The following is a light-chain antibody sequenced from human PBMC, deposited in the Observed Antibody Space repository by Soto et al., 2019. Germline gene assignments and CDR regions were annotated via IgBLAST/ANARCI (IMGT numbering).Light chain of an antibody. CDR1: QNVSSSY. J-gene: IGKJ5*01. CDR2: DAS. Sequence: ENLLAPSPATPSLFPGGRGTPPHGGRQNVSSSYLAWYQQKPGLAPRLLIYDASSRATGIPDRFSGSGSGTDFTLTISRLEPEDFAVYYCQQYGSSPSITFGQGTRLEIK. CDR3: QQYGSSPSIT. V-gene: IGKV3D-20*01.